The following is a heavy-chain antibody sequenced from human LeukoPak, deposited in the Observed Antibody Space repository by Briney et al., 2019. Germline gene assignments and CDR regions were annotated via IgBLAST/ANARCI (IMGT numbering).Heavy chain of an antibody. CDR3: ARELTTERYCSSTSCQPRDYYYYMDV. Sequence: GGSLRLSCAASGFTFSSYAIHWVRQAPGKGLEWVAVISYDGSNKYYADSVKGRFTISRDNSKNTLYLQMNSLRAEDTAVYYCARELTTERYCSSTSCQPRDYYYYMDVWGKGTTVTVSS. CDR1: GFTFSSYA. D-gene: IGHD2-2*01. J-gene: IGHJ6*03. V-gene: IGHV3-30-3*01. CDR2: ISYDGSNK.